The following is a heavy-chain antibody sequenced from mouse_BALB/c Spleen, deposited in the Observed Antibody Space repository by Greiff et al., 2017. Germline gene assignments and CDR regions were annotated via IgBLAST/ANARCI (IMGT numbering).Heavy chain of an antibody. CDR3: ARDLLRYRYFDV. J-gene: IGHJ1*01. D-gene: IGHD1-1*01. Sequence: VQGVESGPGLVAPSQSLSITCTVSGFSLTSYGVHWVRQPPGKGLEWLGVIWAGGSTNYNSALMSRLSISKDNSKSQVFLKMNSLQTDDTAMYYCARDLLRYRYFDVWGAGTTVTVSS. CDR1: GFSLTSYG. CDR2: IWAGGST. V-gene: IGHV2-9*02.